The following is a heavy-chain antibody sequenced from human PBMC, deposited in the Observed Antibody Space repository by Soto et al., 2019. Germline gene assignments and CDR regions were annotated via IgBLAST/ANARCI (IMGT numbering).Heavy chain of an antibody. J-gene: IGHJ4*02. CDR1: GYTFTSYG. CDR2: ISAYNGNT. D-gene: IGHD3-10*01. Sequence: ASVKVSSKASGYTFTSYGISWVRQAPGQGLEWMGWISAYNGNTNYAQKLQGRVTMTTDTSTSTAYMELRSLRSDDTAVYYCARGGGYYGSGSTHDYWGQGTLVTVSS. CDR3: ARGGGYYGSGSTHDY. V-gene: IGHV1-18*01.